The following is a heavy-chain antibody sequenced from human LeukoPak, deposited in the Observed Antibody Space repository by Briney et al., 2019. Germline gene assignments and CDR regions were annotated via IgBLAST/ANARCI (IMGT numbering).Heavy chain of an antibody. Sequence: PSETLSLTCAIYGGSFNVYYWSWIRQPPGKGLEWIGYIYYTGSTNYNPSLKGRVTISVDTSKNQFSLKLTSVTAADTAVYYCARCLAGYYRADYYYYYMDVWGKGTTVTISS. CDR2: IYYTGST. CDR1: GGSFNVYY. V-gene: IGHV4-59*12. CDR3: ARCLAGYYRADYYYYYMDV. D-gene: IGHD3-9*01. J-gene: IGHJ6*03.